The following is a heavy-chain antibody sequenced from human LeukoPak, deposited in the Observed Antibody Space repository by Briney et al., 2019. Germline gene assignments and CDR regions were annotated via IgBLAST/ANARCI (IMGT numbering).Heavy chain of an antibody. Sequence: PGGSLRLSCAASGFTFRNYAMSWVRQAPGKGLEWVSAISDTGGSTYYADSVKGRFTISRDNSKNTLYLQMNSLRAEDTAIYYCAKGSRSARPYYFDYWDQGTLVTVSS. CDR1: GFTFRNYA. J-gene: IGHJ4*02. CDR2: ISDTGGST. V-gene: IGHV3-23*01. CDR3: AKGSRSARPYYFDY. D-gene: IGHD6-6*01.